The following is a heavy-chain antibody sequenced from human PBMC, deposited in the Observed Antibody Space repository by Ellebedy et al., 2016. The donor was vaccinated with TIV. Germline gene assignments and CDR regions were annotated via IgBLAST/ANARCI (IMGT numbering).Heavy chain of an antibody. CDR3: ARVGMAVAGFGRIMRGYYGMDV. CDR2: TKQDGSEK. J-gene: IGHJ6*02. D-gene: IGHD6-19*01. V-gene: IGHV3-7*03. CDR1: GGSISSSTYF. Sequence: PSETLSLTCTVSGGSISSSTYFWGWIRQPPGKGLEWMANTKQDGSEKFYVDSVKGRFTISRDNAKNSLFLQMNSLRAEDTAVYYCARVGMAVAGFGRIMRGYYGMDVWGQGTTVTVSS.